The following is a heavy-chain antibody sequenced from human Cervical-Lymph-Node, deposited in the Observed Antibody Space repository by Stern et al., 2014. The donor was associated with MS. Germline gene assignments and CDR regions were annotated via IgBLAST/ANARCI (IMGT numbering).Heavy chain of an antibody. CDR2: IYYSGST. Sequence: VHLVESGPGLVKPSETLSLTCTVSGGSISSYYWSWIRQPPGKGLEWIGYIYYSGSTNYNPSLKSRVTISVDTSKNQFSLKLSSVTAADTAVYYCAREGAAHVFDYWGQGTLVTVSS. CDR3: AREGAAHVFDY. D-gene: IGHD6-6*01. J-gene: IGHJ4*02. CDR1: GGSISSYY. V-gene: IGHV4-59*01.